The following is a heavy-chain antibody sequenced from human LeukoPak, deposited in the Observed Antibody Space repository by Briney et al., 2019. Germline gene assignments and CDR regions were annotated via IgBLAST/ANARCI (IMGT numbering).Heavy chain of an antibody. CDR1: GFTFDDYA. CDR2: ISWNSGTI. J-gene: IGHJ4*02. D-gene: IGHD3-16*01. V-gene: IGHV3-9*01. Sequence: PGRSLRLSCAASGFTFDDYAMHWVRQTPGKGLEWVLSISWNSGTIGYADSVKGRFTISRDNAKNSLYLQMNSLRPEDTALYYCAKDVDSTWGSIDYWGQGILVTVSS. CDR3: AKDVDSTWGSIDY.